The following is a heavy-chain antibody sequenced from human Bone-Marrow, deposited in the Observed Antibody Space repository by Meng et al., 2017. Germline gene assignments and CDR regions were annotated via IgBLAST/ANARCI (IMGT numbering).Heavy chain of an antibody. Sequence: ASVKVSCKASGYTFTSYGISWVRQAPGQGLEWMGWISAYNGNTNYAQKLQGRVTMTTDTSTSTAYMELRSLRSDDTAVYYCARYHILITIFGVVWRPLDYWGQGTLVTVSS. CDR2: ISAYNGNT. CDR3: ARYHILITIFGVVWRPLDY. V-gene: IGHV1-18*01. CDR1: GYTFTSYG. J-gene: IGHJ4*02. D-gene: IGHD3-3*01.